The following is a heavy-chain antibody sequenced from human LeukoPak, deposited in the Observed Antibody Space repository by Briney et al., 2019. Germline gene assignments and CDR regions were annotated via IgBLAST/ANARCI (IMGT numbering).Heavy chain of an antibody. J-gene: IGHJ4*02. Sequence: PGGSLRLSCAASGFTFSSYSMNWVRQAPGKGLEWVSFISRDGGTIDYADSVKGRFTISRDNSKNTLYLQMNSLRAEDMAVYCCAKGSFMVREILYWGQGTLVTVSS. D-gene: IGHD3-10*01. CDR3: AKGSFMVREILY. V-gene: IGHV3-23*01. CDR1: GFTFSSYS. CDR2: ISRDGGTI.